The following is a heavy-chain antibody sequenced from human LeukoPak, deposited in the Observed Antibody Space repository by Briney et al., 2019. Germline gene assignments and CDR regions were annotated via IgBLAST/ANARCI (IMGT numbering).Heavy chain of an antibody. V-gene: IGHV3-23*01. CDR1: GFTFSTYA. CDR3: ARDWFHAIDY. J-gene: IGHJ4*02. Sequence: GGSLRLSCAASGFTFSTYAMTWVRQAPGKGLEWVSSISGSDASTYYADSVKGRFTISRDNSKNTLYLQMNSLRAEDTAVYYCARDWFHAIDYWGQGTLVTVSS. CDR2: ISGSDAST. D-gene: IGHD2/OR15-2a*01.